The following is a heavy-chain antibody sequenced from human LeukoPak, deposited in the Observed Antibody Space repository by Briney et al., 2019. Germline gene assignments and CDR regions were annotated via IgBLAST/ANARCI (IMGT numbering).Heavy chain of an antibody. J-gene: IGHJ4*02. CDR1: GYTFTSYG. CDR3: ARDGLLWFGDPGGYFDY. D-gene: IGHD3-10*01. Sequence: ASVKVSCKASGYTFTSYGISWVRQAPGQGLEWMGWISAYNGNTNYAQKLQGRVTMTTDTSTSTAYMELRSLRSDDTAVYYCARDGLLWFGDPGGYFDYWGQGTLVTVSS. CDR2: ISAYNGNT. V-gene: IGHV1-18*01.